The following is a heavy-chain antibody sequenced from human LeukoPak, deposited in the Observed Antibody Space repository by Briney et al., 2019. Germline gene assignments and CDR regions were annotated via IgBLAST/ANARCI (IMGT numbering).Heavy chain of an antibody. Sequence: PGESLRLSCAASGFTFDDYAMHWVRQAPGKGLEWVSGISWNSGSIGYADSVKGRFTISRDSAKNSLYLQMNSLRAEDTALYYCAKSYGSGSYYTLDYWGQGTLVTVSS. CDR3: AKSYGSGSYYTLDY. V-gene: IGHV3-9*01. CDR1: GFTFDDYA. CDR2: ISWNSGSI. J-gene: IGHJ4*02. D-gene: IGHD3-10*01.